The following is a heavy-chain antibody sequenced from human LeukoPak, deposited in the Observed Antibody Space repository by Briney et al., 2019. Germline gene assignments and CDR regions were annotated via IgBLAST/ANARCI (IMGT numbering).Heavy chain of an antibody. J-gene: IGHJ5*02. Sequence: SVKVSCKASGGTFSSYAISWVRQAPGQGLEWMGGIIPIFGTANYAQKFQGRVTITTDESTSTAYMELSSLRSEDTAVYYCARDSSQSGINCSSTSCYKWNWFDPWGQGTLVTVSS. D-gene: IGHD2-2*02. V-gene: IGHV1-69*05. CDR2: IIPIFGTA. CDR1: GGTFSSYA. CDR3: ARDSSQSGINCSSTSCYKWNWFDP.